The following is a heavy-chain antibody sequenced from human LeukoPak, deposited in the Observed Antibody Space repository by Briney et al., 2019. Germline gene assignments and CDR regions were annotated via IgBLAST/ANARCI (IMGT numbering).Heavy chain of an antibody. CDR3: ARPIRGDIVATIRRYYYYGMDV. D-gene: IGHD5-12*01. J-gene: IGHJ6*02. V-gene: IGHV7-4-1*02. CDR2: INTNTGNP. Sequence: ASVKVSCKASGYTFTSYAMNWVRQAPGQGLEWMGWINTNTGNPTYAQGFTGRFVFSLDTSVSTAYLQISSLKAEDTAVYYCARPIRGDIVATIRRYYYYGMDVWGQGTTVTVSS. CDR1: GYTFTSYA.